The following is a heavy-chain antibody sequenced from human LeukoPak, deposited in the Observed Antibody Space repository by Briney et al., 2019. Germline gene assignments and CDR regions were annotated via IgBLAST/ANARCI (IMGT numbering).Heavy chain of an antibody. CDR3: ARQGYYGSGSYYPNWFDP. V-gene: IGHV5-51*01. Sequence: GESLKISCKGSGYSFSTYWIGWVRQMSGKGLEWMGIIYPGDSDTRYSPSFQGQVTISADKSISTAYLQWSSLKASDTAMYYCARQGYYGSGSYYPNWFDPWGQGTLVTVSS. D-gene: IGHD3-10*01. CDR1: GYSFSTYW. CDR2: IYPGDSDT. J-gene: IGHJ5*02.